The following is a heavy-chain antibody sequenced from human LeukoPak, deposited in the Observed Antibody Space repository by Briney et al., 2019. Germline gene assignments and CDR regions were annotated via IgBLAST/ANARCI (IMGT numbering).Heavy chain of an antibody. CDR2: IHPTGST. CDR3: ARDVDMATQFDY. J-gene: IGHJ4*02. V-gene: IGHV4-4*07. CDR1: GGSISTHY. D-gene: IGHD5-24*01. Sequence: RPSETLSLTCSVYGGSISTHYWSWIRQPPGKGLEWIGRIHPTGSTNYNPSLKSRVTISIDTSKNQFSLKLSSVTAAGTAGSYRARDVDMATQFDYWGQGTLVTVSS.